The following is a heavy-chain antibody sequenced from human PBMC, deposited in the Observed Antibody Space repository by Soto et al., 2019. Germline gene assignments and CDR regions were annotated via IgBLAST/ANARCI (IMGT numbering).Heavy chain of an antibody. J-gene: IGHJ4*02. Sequence: EVQLVESGGGLVQPGGSLRLSCAASGFTFSTYWMHWVRQAPGEGLVWLSRITAAGTSTSSADSVKGRFTISRDNAKNTLYLQMNSPGAEDTAMYYCARGDPTYFDYWGQGILVTVAS. V-gene: IGHV3-74*01. D-gene: IGHD1-26*01. CDR3: ARGDPTYFDY. CDR1: GFTFSTYW. CDR2: ITAAGTST.